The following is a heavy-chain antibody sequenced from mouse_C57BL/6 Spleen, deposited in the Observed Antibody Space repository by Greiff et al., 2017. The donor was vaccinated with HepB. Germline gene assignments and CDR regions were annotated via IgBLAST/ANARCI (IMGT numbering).Heavy chain of an antibody. V-gene: IGHV5-4*03. Sequence: EVKVVESGGGLVKPGGSLKLSCAASGFTFSSYAMSWVRQTPEKRLEWVATISDGGSYTYYPDNVKGRFTISRDNAKNNLYLQMSHLKSEDTAMYYCERLPYYFDYWGQGTTLTVSS. CDR1: GFTFSSYA. CDR2: ISDGGSYT. CDR3: ERLPYYFDY. J-gene: IGHJ2*01.